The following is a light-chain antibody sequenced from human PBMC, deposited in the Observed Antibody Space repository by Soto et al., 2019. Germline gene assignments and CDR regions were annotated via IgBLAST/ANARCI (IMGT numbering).Light chain of an antibody. V-gene: IGLV1-44*01. CDR2: NNN. CDR1: SSNIGTNN. CDR3: AAWDDGLNGWV. J-gene: IGLJ3*02. Sequence: QLVLTQPPSASGTPGQRVTISCSGSSSNIGTNNVNWYQQLPGTAPKLLIYNNNQRPSGVPDRFSGSKSATSASLAISGLQSEDEADYCCAAWDDGLNGWVFGGGTKLTVL.